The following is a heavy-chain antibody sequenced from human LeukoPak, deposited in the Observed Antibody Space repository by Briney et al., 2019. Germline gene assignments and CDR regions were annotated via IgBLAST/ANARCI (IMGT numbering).Heavy chain of an antibody. CDR2: IIPILGIA. CDR3: ARYYYDSSGSRFDY. V-gene: IGHV1-69*04. J-gene: IGHJ4*02. Sequence: SVKVSCKASGGTFSSYAISWVRQAPGQGLEWMGRIIPILGIANYAQKFQGRATITADKSTSTAYMELSSLRSEDTAVYYCARYYYDSSGSRFDYWGQGTLVIVSS. CDR1: GGTFSSYA. D-gene: IGHD3-22*01.